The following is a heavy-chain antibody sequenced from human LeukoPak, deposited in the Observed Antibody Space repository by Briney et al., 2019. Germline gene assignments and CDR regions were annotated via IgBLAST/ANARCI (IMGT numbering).Heavy chain of an antibody. V-gene: IGHV1-18*01. CDR2: ISAYNGNT. CDR1: GYTFTSYG. Sequence: ASVKVSCKASGYTFTSYGISWVRQAPGQGLEWMGWISAYNGNTDYAQNLQGRVTLTTDTSTTTAYMELRGLGSDDTAVYYCARDQSLVAYSSTWFDYWGQGTLVTVSS. CDR3: ARDQSLVAYSSTWFDY. J-gene: IGHJ4*02. D-gene: IGHD6-13*01.